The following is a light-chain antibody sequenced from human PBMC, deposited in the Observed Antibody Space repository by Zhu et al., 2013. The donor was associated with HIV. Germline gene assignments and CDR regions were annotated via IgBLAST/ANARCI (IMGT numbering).Light chain of an antibody. Sequence: IQMTQSPSTLSASVGDRVTITCRASRSISSWLAWYQQKPGKAPKLLIYEASTLESGVPSRFSGSGSGTEFTLTISSLQPDDFATYYCQQYNSYWTFGQGTKVEIK. CDR2: EAS. CDR3: QQYNSYWT. V-gene: IGKV1-5*03. J-gene: IGKJ1*01. CDR1: RSISSW.